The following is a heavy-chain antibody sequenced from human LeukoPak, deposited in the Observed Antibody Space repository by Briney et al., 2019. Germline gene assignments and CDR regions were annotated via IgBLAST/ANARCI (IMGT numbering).Heavy chain of an antibody. D-gene: IGHD3-10*01. CDR2: IYYSGST. Sequence: SETLSLTCTVSGGSISSYYWSWIRQPPGKGLEWIGYIYYSGSTNCNPSLKSRVTISVDTSKNQFSLKLGSVTAADTAVYYCASKGYYGSGRFDYWGQGTLVTVSS. V-gene: IGHV4-59*01. CDR1: GGSISSYY. J-gene: IGHJ4*02. CDR3: ASKGYYGSGRFDY.